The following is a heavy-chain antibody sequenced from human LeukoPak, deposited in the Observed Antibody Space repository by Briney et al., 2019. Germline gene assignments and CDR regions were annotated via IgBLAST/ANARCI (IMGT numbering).Heavy chain of an antibody. CDR3: ARSRIGIAARPNYYYYYMDV. CDR1: GGSISSYY. Sequence: SETLSLTCTVTGGSISSYYWSWIRQPPGKGLEWIGYIYYSGSTNYNPSLKSRVTISVDTSKNQFSLKLSSVTAADTAVYYCARSRIGIAARPNYYYYYMDVWGKGTTVTVSS. V-gene: IGHV4-59*01. D-gene: IGHD6-6*01. CDR2: IYYSGST. J-gene: IGHJ6*03.